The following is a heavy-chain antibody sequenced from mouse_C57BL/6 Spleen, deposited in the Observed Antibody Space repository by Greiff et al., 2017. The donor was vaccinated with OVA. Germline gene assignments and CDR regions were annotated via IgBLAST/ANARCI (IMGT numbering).Heavy chain of an antibody. V-gene: IGHV1-82*01. CDR1: GYAFSSSW. Sequence: VKLMESGPELVKPGASVKVSCKASGYAFSSSWMNWVKQRPGKGLEWIGRIYPGDGDTNYNGKFKGKATLTADKSSSTAYMQLSSLTSEDSAVYFCARTKGFFFDYWGQGTTLTVSS. CDR2: IYPGDGDT. CDR3: ARTKGFFFDY. J-gene: IGHJ2*01.